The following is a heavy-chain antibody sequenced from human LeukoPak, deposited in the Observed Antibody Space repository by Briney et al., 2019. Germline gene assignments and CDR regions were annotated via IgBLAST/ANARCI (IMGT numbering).Heavy chain of an antibody. CDR2: IYSGGSA. D-gene: IGHD4-11*01. CDR1: EFTVSSNY. Sequence: GGSLRLSCAASEFTVSSNYMSWVRQAPGKELEWVSVIYSGGSAYYADSVKGRFTISRDNSKNTLYLQMNSLRAEDTAVYYCAREGYSNYVNYWGQGTLVTVSS. V-gene: IGHV3-66*02. CDR3: AREGYSNYVNY. J-gene: IGHJ4*02.